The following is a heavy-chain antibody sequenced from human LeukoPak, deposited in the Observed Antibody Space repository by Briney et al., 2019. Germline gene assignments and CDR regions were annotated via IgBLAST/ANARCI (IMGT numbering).Heavy chain of an antibody. V-gene: IGHV1-2*06. D-gene: IGHD6-6*01. CDR1: GYTFTGYY. J-gene: IGHJ4*02. CDR3: AGKYSSSSPFDY. CDR2: INPNSGGT. Sequence: ASVKVSCKASGYTFTGYYMHWVRQAPGQGLEWMGRINPNSGGTNYAQKFQGRVTMTRDTSISTAYMELSSLRSEDTAVYYCAGKYSSSSPFDYWGQGTLVTVSS.